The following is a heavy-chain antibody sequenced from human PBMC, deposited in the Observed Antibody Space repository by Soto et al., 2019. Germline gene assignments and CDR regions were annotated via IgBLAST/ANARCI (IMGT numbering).Heavy chain of an antibody. V-gene: IGHV1-8*01. CDR3: ATIRGTTVY. CDR2: LNANSGNT. CDR1: GYTFTSYD. Sequence: QVQLVQSGAEVKKPGGAVKLSCKASGYTFTSYDINWVRQDTGQGLEWMGWLNANSGNTGTEHKFQGRVTMIRNTSISPAQMELSSLRSGDPAVYFFATIRGTTVYWGHGTLVTVSS. J-gene: IGHJ4*01. D-gene: IGHD4-17*01.